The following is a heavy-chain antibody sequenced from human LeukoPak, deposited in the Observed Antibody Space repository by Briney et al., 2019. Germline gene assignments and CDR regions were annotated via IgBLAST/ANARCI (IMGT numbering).Heavy chain of an antibody. V-gene: IGHV3-48*04. CDR2: ISRSGGTI. CDR1: GFAFNGHG. D-gene: IGHD3-16*01. J-gene: IGHJ3*02. CDR3: ARDYGRGLGENAFDI. Sequence: GGSLRLSCAASGFAFNGHGMNWVRQAPGKGLEWVSYISRSGGTIYYADSVKGRFTISGDNAKNSLYLQMNSLRAADTAVYYCARDYGRGLGENAFDIWGQGTVVTVSS.